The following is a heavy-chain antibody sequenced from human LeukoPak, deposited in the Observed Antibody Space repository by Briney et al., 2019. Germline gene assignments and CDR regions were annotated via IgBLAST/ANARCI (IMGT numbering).Heavy chain of an antibody. CDR3: ARAFDYGGNYDY. CDR1: GGTFSSYT. Sequence: SVKVSCKASGGTFSSYTISWVRQAPGQGLEWMGRIIPIFGTANYAQEFQGRVTITTDESTSTAYMELSSLTSEDTAVYYCARAFDYGGNYDYWGQGTLVTVSS. D-gene: IGHD4-23*01. J-gene: IGHJ4*02. CDR2: IIPIFGTA. V-gene: IGHV1-69*05.